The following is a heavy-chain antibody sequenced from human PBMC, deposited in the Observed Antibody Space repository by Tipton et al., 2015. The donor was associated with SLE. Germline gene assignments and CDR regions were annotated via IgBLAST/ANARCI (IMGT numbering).Heavy chain of an antibody. CDR2: IYHSGST. V-gene: IGHV4-38-2*01. D-gene: IGHD3-16*02. CDR3: ARGYDYVWGSYRYTGSYFDY. J-gene: IGHJ4*02. Sequence: TLSLTCAVSGYSISSGYYWGWIRQPPGKGLEWIGSIYHSGSTYYNPSLKSRVTISVDTSKNQFSLKLSSVTAADTAVYYCARGYDYVWGSYRYTGSYFDYWGQGTLVTVSS. CDR1: GYSISSGYY.